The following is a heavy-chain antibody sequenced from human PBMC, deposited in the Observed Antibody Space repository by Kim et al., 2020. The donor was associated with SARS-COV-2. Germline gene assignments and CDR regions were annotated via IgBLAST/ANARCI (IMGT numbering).Heavy chain of an antibody. CDR2: IKSKTDGGTT. D-gene: IGHD3-3*01. J-gene: IGHJ6*02. V-gene: IGHV3-15*01. CDR1: GFTFSNAW. CDR3: TTDFLQLPRGITIFGVVGGMDV. Sequence: GGSLRLSCAASGFTFSNAWMSWVRQAPGKGLEWVGRIKSKTDGGTTYYAAPVKGRFTISRDDSKNTLYLQMNSLKTEDTAVYYCTTDFLQLPRGITIFGVVGGMDVWGQGTTVTVSS.